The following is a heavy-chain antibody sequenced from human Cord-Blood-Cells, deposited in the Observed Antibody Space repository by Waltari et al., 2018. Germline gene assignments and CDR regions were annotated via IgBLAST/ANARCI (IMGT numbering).Heavy chain of an antibody. Sequence: QVQLVESGGGVVQPGRSLRLSCAASGLPFSSYAMPWARQAPGKGLEWVAVISYDGSNKYYADSVKGRFTISRDNSKNTLYLQMNSLRAEDTAVYYCARDNPARTTIDYWGQGTLVTVSS. V-gene: IGHV3-30-3*01. J-gene: IGHJ4*02. D-gene: IGHD4-4*01. CDR1: GLPFSSYA. CDR3: ARDNPARTTIDY. CDR2: ISYDGSNK.